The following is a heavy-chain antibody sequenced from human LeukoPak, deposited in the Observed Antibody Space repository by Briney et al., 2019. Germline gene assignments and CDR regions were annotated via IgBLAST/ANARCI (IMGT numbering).Heavy chain of an antibody. Sequence: GGSLRLSCAASGFTFSSYSRNWVRQAPGKGREWVSSISSGSTYIYYADYVKGRFTIARDNAKNSLYLQMHSLRDEDTAVYYCAELGITMIGGVWGKGTTVTISS. D-gene: IGHD3-10*02. CDR2: ISSGSTYI. CDR1: GFTFSSYS. J-gene: IGHJ6*04. CDR3: AELGITMIGGV. V-gene: IGHV3-21*01.